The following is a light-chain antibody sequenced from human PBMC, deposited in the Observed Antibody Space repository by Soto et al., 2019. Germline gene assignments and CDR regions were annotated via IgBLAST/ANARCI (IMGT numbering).Light chain of an antibody. CDR3: QQCYCLPLS. Sequence: SPSAVSASAADRVTIHCQASQGIRNDLGWYQQKPGKAPKLLIYKASSLESGVPSRFSGSGSGTEFTLTISLVQAEDFATYYCQQCYCLPLSFGGGTKVDIK. CDR2: KAS. CDR1: QGIRND. V-gene: IGKV1-13*02. J-gene: IGKJ4*01.